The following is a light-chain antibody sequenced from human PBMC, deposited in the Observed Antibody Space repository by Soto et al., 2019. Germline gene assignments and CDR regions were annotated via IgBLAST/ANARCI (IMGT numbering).Light chain of an antibody. CDR3: QQRSNWPPWT. CDR1: QSVSSY. CDR2: HAS. Sequence: EIVLTQSPATLSLSPGERATLSCRASQSVSSYLAWYQQKPGQAPRLLIYHASNRATGIPARFSGSGSGTDFTLTISSLEPEDFAVYYCQQRSNWPPWTFGQGTKV. J-gene: IGKJ1*01. V-gene: IGKV3-11*01.